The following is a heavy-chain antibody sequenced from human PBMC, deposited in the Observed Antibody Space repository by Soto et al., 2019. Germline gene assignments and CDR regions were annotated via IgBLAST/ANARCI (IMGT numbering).Heavy chain of an antibody. CDR2: IDSSGKFI. CDR1: GFPFTTYT. V-gene: IGHV3-21*01. CDR3: ARDQMHDYNYDSSGYWRGAFDV. D-gene: IGHD3-22*01. Sequence: PRLSCAASGFPFTTYTMNWVRQTPGKGLEWVSSIDSSGKFIYYADSMKGRFTISRDDAKKLLFLQMNSLRAEDTAVYYCARDQMHDYNYDSSGYWRGAFDVWGQGIRVTVSS. J-gene: IGHJ3*01.